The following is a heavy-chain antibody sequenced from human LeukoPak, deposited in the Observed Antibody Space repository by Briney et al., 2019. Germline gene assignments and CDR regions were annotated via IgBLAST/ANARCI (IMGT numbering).Heavy chain of an antibody. CDR3: AKDFNLALHDGFDI. V-gene: IGHV3-30*18. CDR1: GFSFSSYG. Sequence: TGGSLRLSCAASGFSFSSYGMHWVPQAPGKGLEWVAVVSNDGSNKYYADSVKGRFTISRDNSKNTLYLQLNSLRAEDTALYYCAKDFNLALHDGFDIWGQGTMVTVSS. J-gene: IGHJ3*02. CDR2: VSNDGSNK.